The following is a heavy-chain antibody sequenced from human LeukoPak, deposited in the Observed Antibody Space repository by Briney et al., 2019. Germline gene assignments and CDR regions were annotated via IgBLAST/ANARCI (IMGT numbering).Heavy chain of an antibody. J-gene: IGHJ5*02. V-gene: IGHV3-7*01. Sequence: PGGSLRLSCAASRFTFSNYWMTWVRQAPGKGLEWVGNINQDASEINYVDSVKGRFTISRVNAENSLYLQMNSLRAEDTAMYYCARDGQWLVHKWFDPWGQGTQVTVSS. CDR1: RFTFSNYW. D-gene: IGHD6-19*01. CDR2: INQDASEI. CDR3: ARDGQWLVHKWFDP.